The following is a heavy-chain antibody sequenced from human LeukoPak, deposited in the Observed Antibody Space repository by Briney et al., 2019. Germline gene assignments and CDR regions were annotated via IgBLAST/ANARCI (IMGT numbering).Heavy chain of an antibody. CDR2: ISSSSSYI. J-gene: IGHJ5*02. CDR3: ARHGPASLWFGGYVDWFDP. D-gene: IGHD3-10*01. CDR1: GFTFSSYS. V-gene: IGHV3-21*01. Sequence: GGSLRLSCAASGFTFSSYSVNWVRQAPGKGLEWVSSISSSSSYIYYADSVKGRFTISRDNAKNSLYLQMNSLRAEDTAVYYCARHGPASLWFGGYVDWFDPWGQGTLVTVSS.